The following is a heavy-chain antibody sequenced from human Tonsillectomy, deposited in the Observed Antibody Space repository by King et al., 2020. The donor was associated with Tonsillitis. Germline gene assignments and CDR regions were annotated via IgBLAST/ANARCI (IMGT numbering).Heavy chain of an antibody. CDR1: GYTFTNYH. J-gene: IGHJ5*02. V-gene: IGHV1-18*04. CDR2: INPYNANT. CDR3: ARESNNWGNWFDP. D-gene: IGHD7-27*01. Sequence: QLVQSGAEVKKPGASVKVSCRASGYTFTNYHINWVRLAPGQGLEWMGWINPYNANTNYAQKDRDRVTMTTDTSASTAYMELRSLRSDDTAVYYCARESNNWGNWFDPWGQGTLVTVSS.